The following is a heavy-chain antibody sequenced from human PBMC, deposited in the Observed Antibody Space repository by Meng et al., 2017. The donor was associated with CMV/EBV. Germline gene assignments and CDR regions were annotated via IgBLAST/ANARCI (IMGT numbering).Heavy chain of an antibody. CDR1: GYTFTSYD. CDR2: MNPNSGNT. V-gene: IGHV1-8*01. CDR3: ARGRGVVPAAIVQNWFDP. D-gene: IGHD2-2*01. Sequence: ASVKVSCKASGYTFTSYDINWVRQATGQELEWMGWMNPNSGNTGYAQKFQGRVTMTRNTSISTAYMELSSLRSEDTAVYYCARGRGVVPAAIVQNWFDPWGQGTLVTVSS. J-gene: IGHJ5*02.